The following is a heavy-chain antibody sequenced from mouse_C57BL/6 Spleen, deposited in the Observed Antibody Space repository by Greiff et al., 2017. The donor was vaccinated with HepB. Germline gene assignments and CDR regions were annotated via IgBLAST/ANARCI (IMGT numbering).Heavy chain of an antibody. Sequence: LQESGAELVRPGASVTLSCKASGYTFTDYEMHWVKQTPVHGLEWIGAIDPETGGTAYNQKFKGKAILTADKSSSTAYMELRSLTSEDSAVYYCTRSGDYGSSPDWGQGTTLTVSS. J-gene: IGHJ2*01. CDR1: GYTFTDYE. D-gene: IGHD1-1*01. CDR2: IDPETGGT. CDR3: TRSGDYGSSPD. V-gene: IGHV1-15*01.